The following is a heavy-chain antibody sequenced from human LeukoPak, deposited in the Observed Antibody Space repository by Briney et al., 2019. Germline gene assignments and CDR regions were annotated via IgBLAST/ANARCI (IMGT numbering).Heavy chain of an antibody. J-gene: IGHJ3*02. Sequence: SVKVSCKASGGTFSSYAISWVRQAPGQGLEWMGEIIPIFGTANYAQKFRGRVTITTDESTSIAYMELSSLRSEDTAVYYCARHGGITIFGAAQPGGAFDIWGQGTMVTVSS. CDR1: GGTFSSYA. CDR3: ARHGGITIFGAAQPGGAFDI. V-gene: IGHV1-69*05. CDR2: IIPIFGTA. D-gene: IGHD3-3*01.